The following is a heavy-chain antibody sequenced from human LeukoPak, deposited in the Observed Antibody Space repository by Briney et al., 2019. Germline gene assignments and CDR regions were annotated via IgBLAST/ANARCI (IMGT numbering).Heavy chain of an antibody. D-gene: IGHD2-15*01. J-gene: IGHJ4*02. CDR2: ISNNGGYT. CDR3: AKQLGYCSDGSCYFPY. V-gene: IGHV3-23*01. Sequence: YPGGSLRLSCAASGLTFSSSAMSWVRQAPGKGLEWVSAISNNGGYTYYADSVQGRFTISRDNSKSTLCLQMNSLRAEDTAVYYCAKQLGYCSDGSCYFPYWGQGTLVTVSS. CDR1: GLTFSSSA.